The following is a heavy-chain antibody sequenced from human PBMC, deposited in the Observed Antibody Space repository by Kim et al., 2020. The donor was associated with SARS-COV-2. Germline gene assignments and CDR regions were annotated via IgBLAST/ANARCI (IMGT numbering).Heavy chain of an antibody. CDR3: TRVNPTAGGWYDAFDI. CDR1: GFTFSGST. CDR2: IRSKANNYAT. V-gene: IGHV3-73*01. D-gene: IGHD6-19*01. J-gene: IGHJ3*02. Sequence: LSLTCAASGFTFSGSTMHWVRQASGKGLEWVGRIRSKANNYATAYAASVKNRFTISRDDSKSTAYLQMNSLKTEDTAVYYCTRVNPTAGGWYDAFDIWGQGTKVTVSS.